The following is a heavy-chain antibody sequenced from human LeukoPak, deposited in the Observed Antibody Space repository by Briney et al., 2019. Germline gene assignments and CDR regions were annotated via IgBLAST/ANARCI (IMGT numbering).Heavy chain of an antibody. CDR1: GGSISSGGYY. J-gene: IGHJ4*02. D-gene: IGHD6-19*01. Sequence: SQTLSLTCTVSGGSISSGGYYWGWIRQPPGKGLKWIGSIYYSGSTYASPSLKSRVTTSVDTSKNQFSLKLSSVTAADTAMYYCARTVAGKLVFDDWGQGTLVTVSS. V-gene: IGHV4-39*07. CDR3: ARTVAGKLVFDD. CDR2: IYYSGST.